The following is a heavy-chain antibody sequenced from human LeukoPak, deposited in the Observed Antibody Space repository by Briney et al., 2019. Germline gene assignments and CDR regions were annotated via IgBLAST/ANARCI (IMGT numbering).Heavy chain of an antibody. CDR1: GGSITNYY. Sequence: SEALSLTCTVSGGSITNYYWSWIRQSAGKGLEWIGRIYSTGIITYNPSLKSRVTMSVDTSKNQLSLRLISVTAADTAVYYCTRDSGTSGEVKFDPWGQGSLVTVSS. CDR2: IYSTGII. CDR3: TRDSGTSGEVKFDP. D-gene: IGHD3-10*01. V-gene: IGHV4-4*07. J-gene: IGHJ5*02.